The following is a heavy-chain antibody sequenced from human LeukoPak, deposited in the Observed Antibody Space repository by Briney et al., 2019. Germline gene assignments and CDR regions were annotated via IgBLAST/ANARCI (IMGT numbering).Heavy chain of an antibody. D-gene: IGHD3-10*01. Sequence: SETLSLTCTVSGGSISSSSYYWSWIRQPAGKGLEWIGRIYTSGSTNYNPSLKSRVTMSVDTSKNQFSLKLSSVTAADTAVYYCARVYPGITMVRGVRNYYYYMDVWGKGTTVTISS. CDR3: ARVYPGITMVRGVRNYYYYMDV. CDR1: GGSISSSSYY. J-gene: IGHJ6*03. V-gene: IGHV4-61*02. CDR2: IYTSGST.